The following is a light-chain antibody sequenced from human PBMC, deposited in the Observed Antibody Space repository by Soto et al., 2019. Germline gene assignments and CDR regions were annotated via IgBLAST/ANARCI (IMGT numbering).Light chain of an antibody. CDR3: QQYMSSVT. CDR1: QSVDSTF. J-gene: IGKJ1*01. CDR2: GAS. Sequence: EIVLTQSPGSLSLSPGERATLSCRASQSVDSTFFAWYQKKPGQAPRLLIYGASKRATGVPDRFSGSGSGTDVTRTIRRLEPEDFAVYYCQQYMSSVTFGQGTKVEV. V-gene: IGKV3-20*01.